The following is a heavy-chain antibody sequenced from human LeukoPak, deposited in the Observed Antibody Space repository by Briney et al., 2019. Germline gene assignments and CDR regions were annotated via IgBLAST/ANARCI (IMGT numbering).Heavy chain of an antibody. CDR1: GYSFTNYW. D-gene: IGHD2-2*01. CDR3: ARRDAASVDAFDI. Sequence: GESLKISCKGSGYSFTNYWIGWVRQMPGKGLEWMGIIYPGDSDTTYSPSFQGQVTISADKSISTAYLQWSSLKASDTAMYYCARRDAASVDAFDIWGQGTMVTVSS. V-gene: IGHV5-51*01. CDR2: IYPGDSDT. J-gene: IGHJ3*02.